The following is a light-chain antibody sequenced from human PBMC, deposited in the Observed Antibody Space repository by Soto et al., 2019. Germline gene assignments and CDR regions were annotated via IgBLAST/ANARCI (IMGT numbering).Light chain of an antibody. CDR3: SSYTISSTHV. CDR1: SSDVGGYEY. J-gene: IGLJ1*01. Sequence: QAVLTQPASVSGSPGQSITISCTGTSSDVGGYEYVSWHQQYPGKAPKLIIYDVSNRPSGVSNRFSGYKSGNTASLTISGLQDEDEADYYFSSYTISSTHVFGTGTKLTVL. V-gene: IGLV2-14*01. CDR2: DVS.